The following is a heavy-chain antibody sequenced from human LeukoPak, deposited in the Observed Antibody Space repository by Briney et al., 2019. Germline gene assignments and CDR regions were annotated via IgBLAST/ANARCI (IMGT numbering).Heavy chain of an antibody. Sequence: GGSLTLSCAASGFTFDNYPMSWVRQAPGEGLEWISGINWNGRSIDYADSVKGRFTISRDNAKNSLYLQMNNLRVEDTALYYCARDLEWSRSGGVNGWFDPWGQGTLVTVSS. CDR2: INWNGRSI. CDR3: ARDLEWSRSGGVNGWFDP. D-gene: IGHD2-15*01. V-gene: IGHV3-20*04. J-gene: IGHJ5*02. CDR1: GFTFDNYP.